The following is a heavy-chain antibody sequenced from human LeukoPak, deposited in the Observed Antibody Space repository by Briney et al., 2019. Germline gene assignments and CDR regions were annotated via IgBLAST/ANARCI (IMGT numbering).Heavy chain of an antibody. J-gene: IGHJ3*02. Sequence: SETLSLTCTVSGGSISSYYWSWIRQPPGKGLEWIGYIYYSGSTNYNPSLKSRVTISVDTSKNQFSLKLSSVTAADTAVYYCARRLDYYDSSNQAGDAFDIWGQGTMVTVSS. CDR3: ARRLDYYDSSNQAGDAFDI. V-gene: IGHV4-59*08. CDR2: IYYSGST. CDR1: GGSISSYY. D-gene: IGHD3-22*01.